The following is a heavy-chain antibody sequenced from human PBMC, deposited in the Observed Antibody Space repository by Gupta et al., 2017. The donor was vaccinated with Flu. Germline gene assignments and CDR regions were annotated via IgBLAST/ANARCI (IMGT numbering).Heavy chain of an antibody. Sequence: SLSTDGYFWTWIRQSPGKGLEWMGYIDYSGTTNYNPSLKGRLNISGDTSKNQFSLNLRSVTAADTAVYYCTREKGCGFDCHNGIDTWGRGILVTVSS. V-gene: IGHV4-31*02. CDR3: TREKGCGFDCHNGIDT. CDR2: IDYSGTT. J-gene: IGHJ5*02. CDR1: SLSTDGYF. D-gene: IGHD2-21*01.